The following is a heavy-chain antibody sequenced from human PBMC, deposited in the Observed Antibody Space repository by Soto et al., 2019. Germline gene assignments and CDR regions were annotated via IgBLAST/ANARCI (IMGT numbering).Heavy chain of an antibody. V-gene: IGHV4-30-2*01. J-gene: IGHJ4*02. Sequence: SETLSLTCTVSGGSISNAAYSWSWIRQPPGKGLEWIGYIYPSGMPFYNPSLRSRVTISIDRSNDQFSLNLESVTAADTAVYYCARERGGYGLFDSWGQGTLVTVSS. CDR1: GGSISNAAYS. CDR2: IYPSGMP. D-gene: IGHD5-18*01. CDR3: ARERGGYGLFDS.